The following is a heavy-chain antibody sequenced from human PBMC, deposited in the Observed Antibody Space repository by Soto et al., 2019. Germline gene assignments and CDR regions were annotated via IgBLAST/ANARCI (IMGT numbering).Heavy chain of an antibody. Sequence: QITLKESGPTLVKPTQTLTLTCTFSGFSLSTSGVGVGWIRQPPGKALEWLAVIYWDDDKRYSPSLKSRLTITKDTSKNQVVLTMTNVDPVDTATYYCAHTIAVAGKRWFDSWGQGTLVTVS. D-gene: IGHD6-19*01. CDR1: GFSLSTSGVG. V-gene: IGHV2-5*02. CDR2: IYWDDDK. J-gene: IGHJ5*01. CDR3: AHTIAVAGKRWFDS.